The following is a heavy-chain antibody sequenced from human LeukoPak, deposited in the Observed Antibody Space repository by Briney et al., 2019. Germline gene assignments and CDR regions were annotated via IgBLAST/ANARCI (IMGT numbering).Heavy chain of an antibody. Sequence: SQTLSLTCAVSGGSFSSGDYSWSWSRQPPGKGLEWIGYIYHSGSPYYNPSLKSRVTISIDRSKNQLSLKLNSVTAADTAVYYCAREILSSVGYFDYWGQGILVTVSS. CDR3: AREILSSVGYFDY. D-gene: IGHD2-15*01. CDR2: IYHSGSP. J-gene: IGHJ4*02. CDR1: GGSFSSGDYS. V-gene: IGHV4-30-2*01.